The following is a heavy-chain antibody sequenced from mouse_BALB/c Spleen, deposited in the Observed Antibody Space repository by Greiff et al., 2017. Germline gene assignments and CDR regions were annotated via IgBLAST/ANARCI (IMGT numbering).Heavy chain of an antibody. CDR1: GFTFSSFG. V-gene: IGHV5-17*02. D-gene: IGHD1-2*01. J-gene: IGHJ4*01. Sequence: EVKLEESGGGLVQPGGSRKLSCAASGFTFSSFGMHWVRQAPEKGLEWVAYISSGSSTIYYADTVKGRFTISRDNPKNTLFLQMTSLRSEDTAMYYCARGITTATNYAMDYWGQGTSVTVSS. CDR3: ARGITTATNYAMDY. CDR2: ISSGSSTI.